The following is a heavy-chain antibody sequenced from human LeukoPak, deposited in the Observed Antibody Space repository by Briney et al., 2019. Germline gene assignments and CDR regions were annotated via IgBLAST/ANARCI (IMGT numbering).Heavy chain of an antibody. V-gene: IGHV3-30*04. J-gene: IGHJ4*02. D-gene: IGHD3-22*01. CDR3: ARGTYYYDSSGTSFDY. Sequence: ERSLRLSCAASGFTFSTYAMHWVRQAPGKGLEWGTVISYDGNNEYYADSVKGRFTISRDNSKNTLYLQMNSLRDEDTAVYYCARGTYYYDSSGTSFDYWGQGTLVTVSS. CDR2: ISYDGNNE. CDR1: GFTFSTYA.